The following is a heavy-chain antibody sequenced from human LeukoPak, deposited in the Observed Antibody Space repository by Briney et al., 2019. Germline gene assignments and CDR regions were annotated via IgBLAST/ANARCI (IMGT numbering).Heavy chain of an antibody. CDR2: ISAYNGNT. CDR3: ARVRYDGIAVDNY. Sequence: ASVKVSCKASGYTFTSYDINWVRQAAGQGLEWMGWISAYNGNTNYAQKLQGRVTMTTDTSTSTAYMELRSLRSDDTAVYYCARVRYDGIAVDNYWGQGTLVTVSS. V-gene: IGHV1-18*01. J-gene: IGHJ4*02. CDR1: GYTFTSYD. D-gene: IGHD6-19*01.